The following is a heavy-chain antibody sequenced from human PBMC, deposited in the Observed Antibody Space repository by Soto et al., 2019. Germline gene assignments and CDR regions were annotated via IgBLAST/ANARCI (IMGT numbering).Heavy chain of an antibody. CDR3: ARVTPRNTLYYFSGLDF. CDR1: GFTFDTYG. V-gene: IGHV3-30-3*01. CDR2: ISYEGSNT. Sequence: PGGSLRLSCVASGFTFDTYGIHWVRQAPGKGLQWVALISYEGSNTYYADSVRGRFTISRDNSKNTLYLQMNTLRPEDTGLYYCARVTPRNTLYYFSGLDFWGQGTSVTVSS. J-gene: IGHJ6*02. D-gene: IGHD2-15*01.